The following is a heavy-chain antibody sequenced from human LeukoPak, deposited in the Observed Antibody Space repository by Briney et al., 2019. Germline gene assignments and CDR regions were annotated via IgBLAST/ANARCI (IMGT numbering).Heavy chain of an antibody. CDR3: ATSTGTY. Sequence: PSETLSLTCTVPGGSISRYYWSWIRQPPGKGLEWIGYIYYSGSTDYNPSLKSRVTISVDTSKKQFSLKLSSVTAADTAVYYCATSTGTYWGQGTLVTVSS. J-gene: IGHJ4*02. D-gene: IGHD2-2*01. CDR2: IYYSGST. V-gene: IGHV4-59*08. CDR1: GGSISRYY.